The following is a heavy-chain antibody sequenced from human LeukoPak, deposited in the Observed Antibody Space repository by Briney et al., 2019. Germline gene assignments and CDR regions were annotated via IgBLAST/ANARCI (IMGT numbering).Heavy chain of an antibody. V-gene: IGHV4-61*01. CDR1: GVSVRSGSYY. CDR2: IYYSGST. CDR3: ARGPPYIVMVTAIGFFDY. D-gene: IGHD2-21*02. Sequence: SETLSLTCTVSGVSVRSGSYYWTWIRQPPGKGLEWIGYIYYSGSTNYNPSLKSRVTMSVDTSKNQFSLKLSSVTAADTAVYYCARGPPYIVMVTAIGFFDYWGQGTLVTVSS. J-gene: IGHJ4*02.